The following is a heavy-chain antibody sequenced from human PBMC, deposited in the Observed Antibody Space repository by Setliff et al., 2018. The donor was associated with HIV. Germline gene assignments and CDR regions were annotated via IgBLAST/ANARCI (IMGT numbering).Heavy chain of an antibody. CDR3: ARDRSSGWSKDWFDT. CDR2: IYISGST. D-gene: IGHD6-19*01. V-gene: IGHV4-4*07. Sequence: PSETLSLTCTVSGGSISSYYWSWIRQPAGKGLEWIGHIYISGSTNYNPSFNSRVTMSVDTSKNQFSLRLTSVTAADTAMCHCARDRSSGWSKDWFDTWGQGILVTVSS. CDR1: GGSISSYY. J-gene: IGHJ5*02.